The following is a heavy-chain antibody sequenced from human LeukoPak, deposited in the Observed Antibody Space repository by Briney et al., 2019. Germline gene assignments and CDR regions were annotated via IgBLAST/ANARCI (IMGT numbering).Heavy chain of an antibody. V-gene: IGHV3-23*01. CDR2: ISGSGGTT. Sequence: GGSLRLSCAASAFTFSSYAMSWVRQAPGKGLEWVSAISGSGGTTYYADSVKGRFTISRDNSQNTLYLQVNSLRAEDTAVYYCAKGLVPAAIRVVDYWGQGTLVTVSS. J-gene: IGHJ4*02. CDR3: AKGLVPAAIRVVDY. D-gene: IGHD2-2*01. CDR1: AFTFSSYA.